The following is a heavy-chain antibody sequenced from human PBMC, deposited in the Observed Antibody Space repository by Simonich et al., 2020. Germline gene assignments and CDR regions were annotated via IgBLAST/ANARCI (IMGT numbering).Heavy chain of an antibody. CDR1: GYTFTGYY. CDR3: ARVRFEAFDI. J-gene: IGHJ3*02. V-gene: IGHV1-2*02. Sequence: QVQLVQSGAEVKKPCASVKVSCKASGYTFTGYYMHWVRQATGQGLEWMGWINPNSGGKNDAQKCQGRVTMTRDTSISTAYMELSRLRSDDTAVYYCARVRFEAFDIWGQGTMVTVSS. CDR2: INPNSGGK.